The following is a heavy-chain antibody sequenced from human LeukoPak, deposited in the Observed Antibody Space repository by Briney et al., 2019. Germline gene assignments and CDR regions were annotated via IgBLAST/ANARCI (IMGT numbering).Heavy chain of an antibody. V-gene: IGHV3-30*02. CDR3: AKPASMGATSSAFEF. CDR2: IRFDGTNK. J-gene: IGHJ3*01. CDR1: GFNFSSYG. D-gene: IGHD3-16*01. Sequence: GGSLTLSCAASGFNFSSYGMHWVRQAPGKGLQWVTFIRFDGTNKYYADSVKGRFTISRDNSKNILYLQMNSLRGDDTAVYCCAKPASMGATSSAFEFWGQGTMVSVSS.